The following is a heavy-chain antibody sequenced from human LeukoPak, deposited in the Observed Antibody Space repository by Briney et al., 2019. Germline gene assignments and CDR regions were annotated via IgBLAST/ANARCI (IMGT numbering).Heavy chain of an antibody. CDR1: GYTFNGYY. Sequence: ASVQVSCKASGYTFNGYYTHWVRQDPGQRLEWTGWINPNSGGTNYAQKFQGRVTMTRDTSISTAYMELSRLRSDDTAVYYCARDGGRGVYYMDVWGKGTTVTVSS. CDR2: INPNSGGT. J-gene: IGHJ6*03. CDR3: ARDGGRGVYYMDV. V-gene: IGHV1-2*02. D-gene: IGHD1-26*01.